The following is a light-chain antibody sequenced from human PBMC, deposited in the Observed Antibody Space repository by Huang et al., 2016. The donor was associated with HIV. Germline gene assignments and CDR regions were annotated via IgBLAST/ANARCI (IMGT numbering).Light chain of an antibody. CDR2: KFS. Sequence: DVIMTQSPLLLPVTLGQPAAISCRSSQTLVHTDGNTYLNWFLQRPGQSARRLIYKFSNRDSGVPDRFTGSGSGIEFTLTISRVEAEDVGIYYCMQGTHWPPGTFGQGTNMEIK. V-gene: IGKV2-30*02. CDR1: QTLVHTDGNTY. CDR3: MQGTHWPPGT. J-gene: IGKJ1*01.